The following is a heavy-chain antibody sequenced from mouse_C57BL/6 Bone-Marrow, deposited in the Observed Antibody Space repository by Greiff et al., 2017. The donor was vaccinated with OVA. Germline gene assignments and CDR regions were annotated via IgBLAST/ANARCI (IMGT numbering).Heavy chain of an antibody. V-gene: IGHV3-6*01. CDR2: ISYDGSN. D-gene: IGHD2-12*01. Sequence: EVKVEESGPGLVKPSQSLSLTCSVTGYSITSGYYWNWIRQFPGNKLEWMGYISYDGSNNYNPSLKNRISITRDTSKNQFFLKLNSVTTEDTATYYCASPLRRGFAYWGQGTLVTVSA. CDR3: ASPLRRGFAY. J-gene: IGHJ3*01. CDR1: GYSITSGYY.